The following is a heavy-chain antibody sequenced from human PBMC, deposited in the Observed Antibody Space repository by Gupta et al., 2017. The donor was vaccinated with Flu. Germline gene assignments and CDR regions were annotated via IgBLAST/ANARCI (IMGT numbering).Heavy chain of an antibody. CDR1: GYPFNSYW. Sequence: EVQLVESGGGIVQPGGSLRLSCAACGYPFNSYWIHWVRQAPGKGLVWVARINMYGNSINYADSVKGRFTISRDNAKNTLYLQMDSLRAEDTALYFFARGADGYGNFDSWGQGTLVTGSS. J-gene: IGHJ4*02. V-gene: IGHV3-74*01. CDR3: ARGADGYGNFDS. CDR2: INMYGNSI. D-gene: IGHD5-12*01.